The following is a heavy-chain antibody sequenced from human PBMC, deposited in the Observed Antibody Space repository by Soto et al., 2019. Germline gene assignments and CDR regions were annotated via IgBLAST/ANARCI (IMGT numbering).Heavy chain of an antibody. V-gene: IGHV3-74*01. D-gene: IGHD2-15*01. Sequence: LRLSFAASGXAFNRYWMHWVRHAPGKGLVWVSHINTDGSNTNYADSVKGRFTISRDNAKSTLFLQMNSLRDEDTAVYYCAREFCSGGNCYTYYFDPWGQGIPVTVSS. J-gene: IGHJ5*02. CDR1: GXAFNRYW. CDR2: INTDGSNT. CDR3: AREFCSGGNCYTYYFDP.